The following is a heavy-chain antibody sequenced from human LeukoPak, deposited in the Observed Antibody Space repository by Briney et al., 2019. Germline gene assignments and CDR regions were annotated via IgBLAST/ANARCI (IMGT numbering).Heavy chain of an antibody. CDR1: GGSISTYY. Sequence: SETLSLTCTLSGGSISTYYWSWIRQPPGKGLEWIGYIYHSGRTNYNPSLKRRVTISVGTSKNQLSLKLSSVTAADTAVYYCARGGGYASPIGYWGQGALVTVSS. CDR3: ARGGGYASPIGY. J-gene: IGHJ4*02. V-gene: IGHV4-59*01. CDR2: IYHSGRT. D-gene: IGHD5-12*01.